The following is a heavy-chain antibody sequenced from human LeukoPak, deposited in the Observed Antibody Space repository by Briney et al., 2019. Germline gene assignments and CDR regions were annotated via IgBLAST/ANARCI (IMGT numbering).Heavy chain of an antibody. CDR1: GYTLRDYY. J-gene: IGHJ6*02. V-gene: IGHV1-2*02. CDR3: ASDHCSSSGCYEYYYYGVDV. CDR2: INPNSGGT. Sequence: ASVKVSCKASGYTLRDYYIYWVRQAPGQGLEWMGWINPNSGGTNSAQKFQGRVTMTRDTSVSTAYMELSRLGSEDTAVYYWASDHCSSSGCYEYYYYGVDVWGQGTTVTVSS. D-gene: IGHD2-2*01.